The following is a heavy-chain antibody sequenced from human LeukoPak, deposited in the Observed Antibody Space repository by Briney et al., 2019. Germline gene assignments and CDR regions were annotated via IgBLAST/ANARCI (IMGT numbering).Heavy chain of an antibody. V-gene: IGHV3-48*01. CDR3: ARGRELKYCSSTCCPGYYFDY. D-gene: IGHD2-2*01. CDR2: ISSSSSTI. J-gene: IGHJ4*02. CDR1: GFTFSSYS. Sequence: GGSLRLSCAASGFTFSSYSMNWVRQAPGKGLEWVSYISSSSSTIYYADSVKGRFTISRDNAKNSLYLQMNSLRAEDTAVYYCARGRELKYCSSTCCPGYYFDYWGQGTLVTVSS.